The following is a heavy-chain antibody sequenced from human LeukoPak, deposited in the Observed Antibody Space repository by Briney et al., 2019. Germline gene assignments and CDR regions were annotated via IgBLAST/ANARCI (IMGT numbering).Heavy chain of an antibody. J-gene: IGHJ4*02. CDR3: ASSLRWASDY. CDR2: ISSSSSYI. D-gene: IGHD4-23*01. Sequence: AGGSLRLSCAASGFSFSNYGMHWVRQAPGKGLEWVSSISSSSSYIYYADSVKGRFTISRDNAKNSLYLQMNSLRAEDTAVYYCASSLRWASDYWGQGTLVTVSS. CDR1: GFSFSNYG. V-gene: IGHV3-21*01.